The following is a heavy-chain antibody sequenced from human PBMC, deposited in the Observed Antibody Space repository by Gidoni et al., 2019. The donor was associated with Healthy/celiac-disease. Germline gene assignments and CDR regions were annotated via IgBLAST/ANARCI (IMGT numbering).Heavy chain of an antibody. V-gene: IGHV3-30*04. J-gene: IGHJ4*02. Sequence: QVQLVESGGGVVQPGRSLRLSCAASGFTFRSYAMHWVRQAPGKGLEWVAVISYDGSNKYYADSVKGRFTISRDNSKNTLYLQMNSLRAEDTAVYYCARERDYSGYDPSGYFDYWGQGTLVTVSS. CDR2: ISYDGSNK. CDR1: GFTFRSYA. D-gene: IGHD5-12*01. CDR3: ARERDYSGYDPSGYFDY.